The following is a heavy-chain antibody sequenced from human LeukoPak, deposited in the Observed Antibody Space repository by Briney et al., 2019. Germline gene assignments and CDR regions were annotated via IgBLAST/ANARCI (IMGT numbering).Heavy chain of an antibody. V-gene: IGHV1-8*01. CDR2: MNPNSGNT. CDR3: AREMAGYCSGGSC. CDR1: GYTFTSYD. Sequence: ASVKVSCKASGYTFTSYDINWARQATGQGPEWMGWMNPNSGNTGYAQKFQGRITMTRNTSISTAYMELSSLRSEDTAVYYCAREMAGYCSGGSCWGQGTLVAVSS. D-gene: IGHD2-15*01. J-gene: IGHJ4*02.